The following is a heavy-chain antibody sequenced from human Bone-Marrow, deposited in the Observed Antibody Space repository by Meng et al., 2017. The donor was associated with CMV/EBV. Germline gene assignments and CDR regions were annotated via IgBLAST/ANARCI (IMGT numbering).Heavy chain of an antibody. CDR2: IIPIFGTA. Sequence: SVKVSCKASGYTFINYGISWVRQAPGQGLEWMGGIIPIFGTANYAQKFQGRVTITTDESTSTAYMELSSLRSEDTAVYYCARDRRFQFYGMDVWGQGTTVTVSS. CDR3: ARDRRFQFYGMDV. D-gene: IGHD3-3*01. J-gene: IGHJ6*02. V-gene: IGHV1-69*05. CDR1: GYTFINYG.